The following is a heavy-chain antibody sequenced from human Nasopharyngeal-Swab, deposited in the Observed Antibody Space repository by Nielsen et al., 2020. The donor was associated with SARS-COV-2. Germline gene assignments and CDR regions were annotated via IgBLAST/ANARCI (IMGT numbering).Heavy chain of an antibody. D-gene: IGHD1-1*01. Sequence: GSLRLSCAVSGGSISSSHWWRWVRQPPGKGLEWIGGIYHSGSTNHNPSLKSRVTISVDKSKNQFSLKLSSVTAADTAEYYCARGTGTAAGFDYWGQGTLVTVSS. CDR3: ARGTGTAAGFDY. V-gene: IGHV4-4*02. CDR1: GGSISSSHW. J-gene: IGHJ4*02. CDR2: IYHSGST.